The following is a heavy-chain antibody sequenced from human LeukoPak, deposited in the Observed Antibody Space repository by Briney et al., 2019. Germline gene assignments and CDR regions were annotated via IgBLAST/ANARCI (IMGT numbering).Heavy chain of an antibody. J-gene: IGHJ3*02. Sequence: LETLSLTCTVSGGSIGSYYWSWIRQPPGKGLEWIGYIYYSGSTNYNPSLKSRVTISVDTSKNQFSLKLSSVTAADTAVYYCARDLGCGGDCYAFDIWGQGTMVTVSS. CDR3: ARDLGCGGDCYAFDI. V-gene: IGHV4-59*01. CDR2: IYYSGST. D-gene: IGHD2-21*02. CDR1: GGSIGSYY.